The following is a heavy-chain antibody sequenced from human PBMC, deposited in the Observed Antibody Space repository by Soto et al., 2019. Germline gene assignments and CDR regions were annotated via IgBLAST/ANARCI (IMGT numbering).Heavy chain of an antibody. J-gene: IGHJ5*02. CDR2: IYYTGKT. D-gene: IGHD3-10*01. CDR3: GRYVTSNANCIDP. CDR1: VVYIPVGGYH. V-gene: IGHV4-30-4*01. Sequence: PSETLFLSCTASVVYIPVGGYHWTWFRQRPGKGLEWMGYIYYTGKTYYNPSLESRLTMSVDSSKNQFSLGLTSVTAADTAVYFCGRYVTSNANCIDPWGQGTGVTVSS.